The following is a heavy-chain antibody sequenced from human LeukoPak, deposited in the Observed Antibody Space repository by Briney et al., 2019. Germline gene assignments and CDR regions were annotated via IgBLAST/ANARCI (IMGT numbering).Heavy chain of an antibody. D-gene: IGHD6-13*01. J-gene: IGHJ4*02. CDR2: MNPNSGNT. Sequence: GASVKVSCKASGYTFTSYDINWVRQATGQGLEWMGWMNPNSGNTGYAQKFQGRATMTRNTSISTAYMELSSLRSEDTAVYYCARGVGSSWSYYFDYWGQGTLVTVSS. CDR3: ARGVGSSWSYYFDY. V-gene: IGHV1-8*01. CDR1: GYTFTSYD.